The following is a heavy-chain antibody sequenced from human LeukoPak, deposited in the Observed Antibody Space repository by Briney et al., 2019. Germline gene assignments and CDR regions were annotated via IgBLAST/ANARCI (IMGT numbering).Heavy chain of an antibody. V-gene: IGHV3-23*01. Sequence: VGSLRLSCAASGYSFSSYGLSWVCQAPGKGLEWVSAISGSGGRTNYADSVKGRFTISRDNSKNTLFLQMNRLRPEDAAVYYCAKAPVTTCRGAYCYPFDYWGQGTLVTVSS. J-gene: IGHJ4*02. CDR2: ISGSGGRT. CDR1: GYSFSSYG. D-gene: IGHD2-21*01. CDR3: AKAPVTTCRGAYCYPFDY.